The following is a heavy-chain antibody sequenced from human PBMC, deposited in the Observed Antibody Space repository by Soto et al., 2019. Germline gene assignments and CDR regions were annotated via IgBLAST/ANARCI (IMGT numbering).Heavy chain of an antibody. CDR3: ARDLSHAVTTARPMDY. CDR2: ISAYNGNT. V-gene: IGHV1-18*01. Sequence: VQLSRKSSCSAFSIYVVFWVIVAPGQGLEWMGWISAYNGNTNYAQKLQGRVTMTTDTSTSTAYMELRSLRSDDTAVYYCARDLSHAVTTARPMDYRGQGTLVTVSS. J-gene: IGHJ4*02. D-gene: IGHD4-17*01. CDR1: CSAFSIYV.